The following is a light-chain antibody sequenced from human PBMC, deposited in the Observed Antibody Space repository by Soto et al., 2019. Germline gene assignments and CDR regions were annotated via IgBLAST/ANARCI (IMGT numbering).Light chain of an antibody. J-gene: IGLJ3*02. Sequence: QSVLTQPASVSGSPGQSITISCTGTSSDVGVYNYVSWYQQHPGKAPKLMIYEVSNRPSGVSNRFSGSKSGNTASLTISGLQAEDEADYYCSAYTARSTLVFGGGTK. CDR2: EVS. V-gene: IGLV2-14*01. CDR1: SSDVGVYNY. CDR3: SAYTARSTLV.